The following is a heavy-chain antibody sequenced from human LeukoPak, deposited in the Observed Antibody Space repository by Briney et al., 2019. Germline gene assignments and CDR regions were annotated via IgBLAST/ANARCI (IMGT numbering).Heavy chain of an antibody. Sequence: GGSLRLSCAASGFTFSLYAMNWVRQAPGKGLEWVSYINDESSDIHYAASVRGRFTISRDDARQTLYLQLSSLRVEDTAVYYSARDTFQPGLIDSWGQGTLVTVSS. CDR3: ARDTFQPGLIDS. D-gene: IGHD2-2*01. J-gene: IGHJ4*02. V-gene: IGHV3-21*05. CDR1: GFTFSLYA. CDR2: INDESSDI.